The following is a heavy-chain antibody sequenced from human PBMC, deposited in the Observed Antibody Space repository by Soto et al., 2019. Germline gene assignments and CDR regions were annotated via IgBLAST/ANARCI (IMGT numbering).Heavy chain of an antibody. CDR1: GFTFSSYA. J-gene: IGHJ4*02. CDR3: ARAYPIQLWTLSDY. CDR2: ISYDGSNK. D-gene: IGHD5-18*01. V-gene: IGHV3-30-3*01. Sequence: PGGSLRLSCAASGFTFSSYAMHWVRQAPGKGLEWVAVISYDGSNKYYADSVKGRFTISRDNSKNTLYLQMNSLRAEDTAVYYCARAYPIQLWTLSDYWGQGTLVTVSS.